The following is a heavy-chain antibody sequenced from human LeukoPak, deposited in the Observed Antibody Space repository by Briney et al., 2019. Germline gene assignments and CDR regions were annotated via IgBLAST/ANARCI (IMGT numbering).Heavy chain of an antibody. CDR2: ISSGGDIM. J-gene: IGHJ4*02. V-gene: IGHV3-11*04. CDR1: GLRFSDYY. CDR3: ARVPDNSGYYYSYFDY. D-gene: IGHD3-22*01. Sequence: GGSLRLSCAASGLRFSDYYVSWIRQAPGKGLQWVSYISSGGDIMHYADSVKGRFTISRDNAKNSLYLQMNSLRAEDTAVYYCARVPDNSGYYYSYFDYWGQGTLVTVSS.